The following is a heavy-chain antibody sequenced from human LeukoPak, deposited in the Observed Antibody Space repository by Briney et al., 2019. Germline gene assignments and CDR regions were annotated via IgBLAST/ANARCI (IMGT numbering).Heavy chain of an antibody. D-gene: IGHD2-2*01. Sequence: SETLSLTCAVSGGSISSSTYCWGWIRQPPGKGLEWIVSIYYGGSTYYNPSLKSRVAISVDTPKNQFCLKLSSVAAAATTVYYGASPTVPAANGRVDPWGQGTLVTVSS. J-gene: IGHJ5*02. CDR3: ASPTVPAANGRVDP. CDR1: GGSISSSTYC. V-gene: IGHV4-39*01. CDR2: IYYGGST.